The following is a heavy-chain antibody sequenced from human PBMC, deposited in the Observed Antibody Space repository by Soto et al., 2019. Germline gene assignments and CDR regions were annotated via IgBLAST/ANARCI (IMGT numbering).Heavy chain of an antibody. CDR1: GSSSRPDS. D-gene: IGHD2-21*02. CDR3: ARLGVCGDDCYSFDY. Sequence: EPLSRNATTAGSSSRPDSWSWDRHFPGYGLECICFTHYIEIAYYNPSLKSRLSLSVDISKNHFSLLLSSVTAADSAVYYCARLGVCGDDCYSFDYWGHGSLVTLS. CDR2: THYIEIA. V-gene: IGHV4-59*08. J-gene: IGHJ4*01.